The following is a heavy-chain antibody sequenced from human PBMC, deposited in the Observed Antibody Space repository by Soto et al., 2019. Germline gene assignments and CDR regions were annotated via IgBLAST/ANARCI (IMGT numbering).Heavy chain of an antibody. J-gene: IGHJ4*02. V-gene: IGHV4-30-2*01. CDR3: ARGNYYDSSGYYDPFDY. CDR1: GGSISSGGYS. CDR2: IYHSGST. Sequence: QLQLQESGSGLVKPSQTLSLTCAVSGGSISSGGYSWSWIRQPPGKGLEWIGYIYHSGSTYYNPSLKSRVTISVDRSKNQCSLKLSSVTAADTAVYYCARGNYYDSSGYYDPFDYWGQGTLVTVSS. D-gene: IGHD3-22*01.